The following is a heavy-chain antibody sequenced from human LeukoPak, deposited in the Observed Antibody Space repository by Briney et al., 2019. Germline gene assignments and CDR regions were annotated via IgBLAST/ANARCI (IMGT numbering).Heavy chain of an antibody. CDR1: GGTFRNYA. V-gene: IGHV1-69*13. Sequence: SVKVSCKASGGTFRNYAISWVRQAPGQGLEWMGGIIPIFGTADYAQKFQGRVTITADESTSTAYMELRSLRSDDTAVYYCAVNSSGWIGLDYWGQGTLVTVSS. D-gene: IGHD6-19*01. CDR3: AVNSSGWIGLDY. CDR2: IIPIFGTA. J-gene: IGHJ4*02.